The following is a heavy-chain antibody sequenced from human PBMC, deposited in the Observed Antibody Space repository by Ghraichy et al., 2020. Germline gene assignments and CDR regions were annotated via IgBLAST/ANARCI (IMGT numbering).Heavy chain of an antibody. V-gene: IGHV4-30-2*01. J-gene: IGHJ5*02. CDR1: GGSISSGGYS. CDR2: IYHSGST. CDR3: ARGVREWLVLSAWFDP. D-gene: IGHD6-19*01. Sequence: SLNISCAVSGGSISSGGYSWSWIRQPPGKGLEWIGYIYHSGSTYYNPSLKSRVTISVDRSKNQFSLKLSSVTAADTAVYYCARGVREWLVLSAWFDPWGQGTLVTVSS.